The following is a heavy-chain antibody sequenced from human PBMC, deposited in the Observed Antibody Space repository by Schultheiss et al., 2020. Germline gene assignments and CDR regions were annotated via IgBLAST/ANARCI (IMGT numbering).Heavy chain of an antibody. CDR1: GFTFSDYY. V-gene: IGHV3-30*03. J-gene: IGHJ5*02. D-gene: IGHD6-13*01. CDR2: ISYDGSNK. CDR3: ATVRVWAAAGLNWFDP. Sequence: GESLKIACAASGFTFSDYYMSWIRQAPGKGLEWVAVISYDGSNKYYADSVKGRFTISRDNSKNTLYLQMNSLRAEDTAVYYCATVRVWAAAGLNWFDPWGKGTLGNV.